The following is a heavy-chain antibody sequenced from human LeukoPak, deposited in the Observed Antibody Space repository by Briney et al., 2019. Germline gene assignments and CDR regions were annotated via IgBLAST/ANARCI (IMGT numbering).Heavy chain of an antibody. CDR3: VRARRGTVAGLDY. CDR1: GGTFSSYA. CDR2: INTNTGDP. Sequence: GASVKVSCKASGGTFSSYAISWVRQAPGQGLQWMGWINTNTGDPTYAQGFRGRFFFSLDSSLTTTYLQISTLEPDDTAVYYCVRARRGTVAGLDYWGQGTLVTVSS. D-gene: IGHD6-19*01. J-gene: IGHJ4*02. V-gene: IGHV7-4-1*01.